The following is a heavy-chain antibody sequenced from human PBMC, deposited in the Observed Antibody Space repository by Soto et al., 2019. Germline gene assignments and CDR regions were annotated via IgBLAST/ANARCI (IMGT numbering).Heavy chain of an antibody. J-gene: IGHJ4*02. CDR2: IYWDDDK. CDR1: GFSLSTSGVG. V-gene: IGHV2-5*02. Sequence: QITLKESGPPLVNPTQTLTLTCTFSGFSLSTSGVGVGWIRQPPGKALEWLALIYWDDDKRYSPSLKSRLTITKDTSKNQVVLTMTNMDPVDTATYYCARARVRPPFEDLDYWGQGTLVTVSS. CDR3: ARARVRPPFEDLDY. D-gene: IGHD1-1*01.